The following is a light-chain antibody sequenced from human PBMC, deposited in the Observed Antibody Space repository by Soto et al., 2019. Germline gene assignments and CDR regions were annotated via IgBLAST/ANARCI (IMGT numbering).Light chain of an antibody. CDR1: QPISTY. Sequence: DIQMTQSPSSLSASLGDRASITCRASQPISTYLNWFRQRPGKAPEVLIYAASILQSGVPSRFSGSGSGTDFTLTFTRQQPEDFSTYYCQQSYTTPWTFGPGTKVEV. CDR3: QQSYTTPWT. CDR2: AAS. V-gene: IGKV1-39*01. J-gene: IGKJ1*01.